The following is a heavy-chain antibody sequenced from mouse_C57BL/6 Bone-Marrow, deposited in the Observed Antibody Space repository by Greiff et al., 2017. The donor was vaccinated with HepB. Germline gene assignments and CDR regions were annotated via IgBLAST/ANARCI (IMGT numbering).Heavy chain of an antibody. J-gene: IGHJ2*01. CDR1: GYTFTSYW. CDR3: ARSARQLRLSFDY. D-gene: IGHD3-2*02. CDR2: IYPSDSET. Sequence: VQLQHPGAELVRPGSSVKLSCKASGYTFTSYWMDWVKQRPGQGLEWIGNIYPSDSETHYNQKFKDKATLTVDKSSSTAYMQLSSLTSEDSAVYYCARSARQLRLSFDYWGQGTTLTVSS. V-gene: IGHV1-61*01.